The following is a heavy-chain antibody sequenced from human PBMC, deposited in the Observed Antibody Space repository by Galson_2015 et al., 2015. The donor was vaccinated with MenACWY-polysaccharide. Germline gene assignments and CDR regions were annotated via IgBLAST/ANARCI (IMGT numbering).Heavy chain of an antibody. J-gene: IGHJ3*02. CDR3: ARALGTTVTLDDAFDI. CDR1: GGSISSYY. V-gene: IGHV4-59*01. D-gene: IGHD4-17*01. Sequence: ETLSLTCTVSGGSISSYYWSWIRQPPGKGLEWIGYIYYSGSTNYNPSLKSRVTISVDTSKNQFSLKLSSVTAADTAVYYCARALGTTVTLDDAFDIWGQGTMVTVFS. CDR2: IYYSGST.